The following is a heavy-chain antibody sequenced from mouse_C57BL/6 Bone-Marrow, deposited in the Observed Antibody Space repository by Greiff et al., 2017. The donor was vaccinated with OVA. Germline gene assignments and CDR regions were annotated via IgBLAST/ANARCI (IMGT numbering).Heavy chain of an antibody. D-gene: IGHD2-3*01. Sequence: QVTLKESGPGILQPSQTLSLTCSFSGFSLSTYGMGVGWIRQPSGKGLEWLAHIWWDDDKYYNPALKSRLTISKDTSKNQVFLKLANVDTADTATYYCARISYDGYNYYAMDYWVQGTSVTVSS. CDR3: ARISYDGYNYYAMDY. J-gene: IGHJ4*01. CDR1: GFSLSTYGMG. V-gene: IGHV8-8*01. CDR2: IWWDDDK.